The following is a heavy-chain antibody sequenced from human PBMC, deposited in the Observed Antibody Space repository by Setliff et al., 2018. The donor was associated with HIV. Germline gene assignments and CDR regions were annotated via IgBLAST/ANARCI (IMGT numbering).Heavy chain of an antibody. Sequence: PGGSLRLSCTASGFTFGDYAMSWVRQAPGKGLEWVGFIRSKAYGGTTDYAAPVKGRFTISRDDSKNTLYLQMNSLKTEDTAVYYCTTGTRLVDWGQGALVTVSS. CDR3: TTGTRLVD. CDR1: GFTFGDYA. J-gene: IGHJ4*02. V-gene: IGHV3-49*04. D-gene: IGHD2-21*01. CDR2: IRSKAYGGTT.